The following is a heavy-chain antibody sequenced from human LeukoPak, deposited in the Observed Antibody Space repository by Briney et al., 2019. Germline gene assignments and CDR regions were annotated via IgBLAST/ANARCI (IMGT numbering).Heavy chain of an antibody. CDR1: GGSISSYY. J-gene: IGHJ4*02. Sequence: KPSETLSLTCTVSGGSISSYYWSWIRQPAGKGLEWIGRIYTSGSTNYNPSLKSRVTMSVDTSKNQFSLKLSSVTAADTAVYYCARGLSGYCSGGRCTGPYFDYWGQGTLVTVSS. V-gene: IGHV4-4*07. D-gene: IGHD2-15*01. CDR3: ARGLSGYCSGGRCTGPYFDY. CDR2: IYTSGST.